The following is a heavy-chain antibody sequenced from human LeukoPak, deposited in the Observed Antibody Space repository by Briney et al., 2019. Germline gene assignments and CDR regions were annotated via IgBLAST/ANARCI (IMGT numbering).Heavy chain of an antibody. CDR2: IYYSGST. J-gene: IGHJ4*02. D-gene: IGHD1-14*01. V-gene: IGHV4-30-4*01. Sequence: SETLSLTCTVSGGSISSGDYYWNWIRQPPGRGLEWIGHIYYSGSTYYNPPLKSRVTISVDTSKNQFSPKLSSVTAADTAVYFCARETGLYYFDYWGQGTLVTVSS. CDR3: ARETGLYYFDY. CDR1: GGSISSGDYY.